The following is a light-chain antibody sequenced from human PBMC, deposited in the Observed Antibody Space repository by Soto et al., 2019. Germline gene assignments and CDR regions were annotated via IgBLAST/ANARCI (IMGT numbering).Light chain of an antibody. Sequence: SALTQPRSVSGSPGQSVTISCTGTSSDVGGYNYVSWYQQHPGKAPKLMIYDASKRPSGVPDRFSGSKSGNTASLTISGLQAEDEADYYCCSYAGSYTLYVFGTGTQLTVL. CDR1: SSDVGGYNY. CDR2: DAS. CDR3: CSYAGSYTLYV. V-gene: IGLV2-11*01. J-gene: IGLJ1*01.